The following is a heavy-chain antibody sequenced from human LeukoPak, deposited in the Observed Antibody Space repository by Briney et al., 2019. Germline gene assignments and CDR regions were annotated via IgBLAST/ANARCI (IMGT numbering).Heavy chain of an antibody. J-gene: IGHJ4*02. Sequence: SGTLSLTCTVSGGSISSYYWNWIRQPPGKGLEWIGYIYSSGSTNYNPSLKSRVAVSVDTSRNQFSLKLSSVATADTAVYYCARGYGYYFESWGQGTLVTVSS. CDR2: IYSSGST. V-gene: IGHV4-59*03. CDR1: GGSISSYY. CDR3: ARGYGYYFES. D-gene: IGHD5-18*01.